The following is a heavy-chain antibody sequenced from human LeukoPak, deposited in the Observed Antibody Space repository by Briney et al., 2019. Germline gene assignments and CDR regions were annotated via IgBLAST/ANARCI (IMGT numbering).Heavy chain of an antibody. D-gene: IGHD3-10*01. CDR1: GYTFTSYY. V-gene: IGHV1-46*04. Sequence: GASVKVSCKAPGYTFTSYYMHWVRQAPGQGLEWMGIINPSGGSTTYAQKLQGRVTMTRDMSTSTVYMELSSLRSEDTAVYYCARGGIWFTLTFDYWGQGTLVTVSS. CDR3: ARGGIWFTLTFDY. CDR2: INPSGGST. J-gene: IGHJ4*02.